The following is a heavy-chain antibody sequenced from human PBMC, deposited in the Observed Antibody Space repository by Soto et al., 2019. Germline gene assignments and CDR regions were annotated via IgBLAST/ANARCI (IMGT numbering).Heavy chain of an antibody. CDR3: ARAPSQYYYYGMDV. Sequence: EVQLVESGGGLVQPGGSLRLSCAASGFTFSSCDMHWVRQATGKGLEWVSAIGTAGDTYYPGSVKGRFTISRENAKNYLYLQMNSLRAGDTAVYYCARAPSQYYYYGMDVWGQGTTVTVSS. CDR2: IGTAGDT. J-gene: IGHJ6*02. CDR1: GFTFSSCD. V-gene: IGHV3-13*01.